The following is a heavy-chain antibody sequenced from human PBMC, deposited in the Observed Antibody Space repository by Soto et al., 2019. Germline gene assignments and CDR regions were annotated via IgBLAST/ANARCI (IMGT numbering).Heavy chain of an antibody. CDR1: GGTFNNYA. CDR2: IIPMSGSG. D-gene: IGHD5-12*01. V-gene: IGHV1-69*01. Sequence: HVQLVQSGAGVNKPGSSVRVSCQGSGGTFNNYAINWVRQAPGQGLELVGGIIPMSGSGTSAQKFQDSVPVTADDSTSTVYMELSSLRAEDTAVYFCARVVATEIFSTWFEPWGQGTLVTVSS. J-gene: IGHJ5*02. CDR3: ARVVATEIFSTWFEP.